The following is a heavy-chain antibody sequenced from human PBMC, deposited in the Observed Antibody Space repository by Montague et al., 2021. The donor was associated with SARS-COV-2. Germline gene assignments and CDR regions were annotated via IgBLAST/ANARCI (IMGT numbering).Heavy chain of an antibody. V-gene: IGHV4-61*03. CDR2: IYFNGNT. Sequence: LSLTCSFSGVSVSSNNYYWTWIRRPPGKGLEWIGYIYFNGNTILXPSLEGRVTTSIDTSKNHFSLRLTSVTPADTAVYYCAREVVGVKTNWLDTWGQGTLVTVSS. CDR1: GVSVSSNNYY. CDR3: AREVVGVKTNWLDT. D-gene: IGHD3-16*01. J-gene: IGHJ5*02.